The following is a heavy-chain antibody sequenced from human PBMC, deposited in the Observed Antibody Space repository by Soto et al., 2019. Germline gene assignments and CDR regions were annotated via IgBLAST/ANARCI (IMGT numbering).Heavy chain of an antibody. D-gene: IGHD3-22*01. CDR2: IKSKTDGGTT. CDR1: GFTFSNAW. CDR3: SAEPLDYDSSGYYWDY. Sequence: GGSLRLSCAASGFTFSNAWMSWVRQAPGKGLEWVGRIKSKTDGGTTDYAAPVKGRFTISRDDSKNTLYLQMNSLKTEDTAVYYCSAEPLDYDSSGYYWDYWGQGTLVTVSS. J-gene: IGHJ4*02. V-gene: IGHV3-15*01.